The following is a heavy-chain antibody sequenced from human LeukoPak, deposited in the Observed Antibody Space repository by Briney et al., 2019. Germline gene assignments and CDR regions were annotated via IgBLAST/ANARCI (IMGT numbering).Heavy chain of an antibody. J-gene: IGHJ4*02. CDR1: GGSISSGGYS. Sequence: SQTLSLTCAVSGGSISSGGYSWSWIRQPPGKGLEWIGYIYHSGSTYYNPSLKSRVTISVDRSKNQFSLKLSSVTAADTAVYYCARVRITMVRGVIINWGQGTLVTVPS. CDR3: ARVRITMVRGVIIN. D-gene: IGHD3-10*01. CDR2: IYHSGST. V-gene: IGHV4-30-2*01.